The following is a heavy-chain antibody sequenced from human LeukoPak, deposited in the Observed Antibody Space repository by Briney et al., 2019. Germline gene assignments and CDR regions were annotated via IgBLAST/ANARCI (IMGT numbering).Heavy chain of an antibody. J-gene: IGHJ4*02. CDR2: ISGSGGST. D-gene: IGHD5-24*01. CDR1: GFTFSSYG. Sequence: GGSLRPSCAASGFTFSSYGMSWVRQAPGKGLEWVSAISGSGGSTYYADSVKGRFTISRDNSKNTLYLQMNSLRAEDTAVYYCARDRGDGNTAFDYWGQGILVTVSS. V-gene: IGHV3-23*01. CDR3: ARDRGDGNTAFDY.